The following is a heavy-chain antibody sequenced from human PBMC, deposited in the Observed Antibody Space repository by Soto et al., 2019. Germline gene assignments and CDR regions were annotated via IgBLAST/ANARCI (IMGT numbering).Heavy chain of an antibody. J-gene: IGHJ6*02. CDR1: GGTFSSYA. V-gene: IGHV1-69*06. CDR2: IIPIFGTA. CDR3: ARDSTIFGVVYYYYYGMDV. D-gene: IGHD3-3*01. Sequence: QVQLVQSGAEVKKPGSSVKVSCKASGGTFSSYAISWVRQAPGQGLEWMGGIIPIFGTANYAQKFQGRVTITADKSTSTAYMELRSLRSEDTAVYYCARDSTIFGVVYYYYYGMDVWGQGTTVTVSS.